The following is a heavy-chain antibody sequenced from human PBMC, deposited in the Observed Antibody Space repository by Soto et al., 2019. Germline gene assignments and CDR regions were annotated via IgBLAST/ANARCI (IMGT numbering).Heavy chain of an antibody. Sequence: QVHLVQSGVEVKTPGASVKVSCQASGYTFFTYDISWVRQAPGQGLEWMGWISTYSGDTKYAQKFQGRVTMTTDTATAPDYLELRTLRSDDTAVYYCAAHHGPTTPGTWVAPWRPGTVVTVSS. CDR3: AAHHGPTTPGTWVAP. V-gene: IGHV1-18*01. D-gene: IGHD5-12*01. CDR2: ISTYSGDT. J-gene: IGHJ5*02. CDR1: GYTFFTYD.